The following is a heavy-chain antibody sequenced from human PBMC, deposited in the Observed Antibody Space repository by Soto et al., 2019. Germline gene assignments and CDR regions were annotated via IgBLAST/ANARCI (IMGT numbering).Heavy chain of an antibody. CDR1: RYTFTSYG. CDR3: ARQMVRGVGCDY. CDR2: ISTDNGNT. D-gene: IGHD3-10*01. J-gene: IGHJ4*02. Sequence: QVQLVQAGAEVKKPGASVKFSCKASRYTFTSYGITWVRQAPGQVLEWTGWISTDNGNTKYAQKLQGRVTITTDACTSPEQKELRSQSSDDTAVFSGARQMVRGVGCDYWGQGTRVTVSS. V-gene: IGHV1-18*01.